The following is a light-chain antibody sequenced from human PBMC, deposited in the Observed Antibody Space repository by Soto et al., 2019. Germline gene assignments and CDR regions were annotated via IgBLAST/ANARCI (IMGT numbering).Light chain of an antibody. CDR1: QSVSSK. J-gene: IGKJ2*01. V-gene: IGKV3-15*01. CDR3: QQYNNWSHT. CDR2: GVS. Sequence: EIVMTQSPATLSVSPGERATLSCRASQSVSSKLAWFQQKPGQAPSLLIYGVSTRATGVPVRFSGSGSGTEFTLTINSLQSEDFEVYYCQQYNNWSHTFGQGTKVDIK.